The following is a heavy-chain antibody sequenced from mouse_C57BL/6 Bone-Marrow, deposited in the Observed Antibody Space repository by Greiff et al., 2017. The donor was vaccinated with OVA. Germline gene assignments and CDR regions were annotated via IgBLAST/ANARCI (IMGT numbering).Heavy chain of an antibody. CDR3: ARERVPYAMDY. Sequence: VRPGSSVKLSCKASGYTFTSYWMDWVKQRPGQGLEWIGNIYPSDSETHYNQKFKDKATLTVDKSSSTAYMQLSSLTSEDSAVYYCARERVPYAMDYWGQGTSVTVSS. V-gene: IGHV1-61*01. CDR1: GYTFTSYW. J-gene: IGHJ4*01. CDR2: IYPSDSET.